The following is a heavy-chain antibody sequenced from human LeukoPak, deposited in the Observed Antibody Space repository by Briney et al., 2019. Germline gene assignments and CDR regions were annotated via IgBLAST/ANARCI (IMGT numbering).Heavy chain of an antibody. CDR3: ARDQVVVAANDAFDI. V-gene: IGHV3-48*02. CDR2: ISSSSSTI. CDR1: GFTFSSYS. D-gene: IGHD2-15*01. J-gene: IGHJ3*02. Sequence: LGGSLRLSCAASGFTFSSYSMNWVRQAPGKGLEWVSYISSSSSTIYYADSVKGRFTISRDNAKNSLYLQMNSLRDEDTAVYYCARDQVVVAANDAFDIWGQGTMVTVSS.